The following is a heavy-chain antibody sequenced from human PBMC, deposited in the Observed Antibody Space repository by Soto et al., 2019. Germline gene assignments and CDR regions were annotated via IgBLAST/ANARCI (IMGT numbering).Heavy chain of an antibody. J-gene: IGHJ4*02. D-gene: IGHD2-2*02. Sequence: SVKVSCKASGGTFSTYPISWVRQAPGQGLYWMGGIIPTLGTPNYAQKFQGRFTITADESTSTAYMELSSLRSEDTAVYYCARGSGSCRSTICYSGDYWGQGTLVTVSS. CDR3: ARGSGSCRSTICYSGDY. CDR2: IIPTLGTP. CDR1: GGTFSTYP. V-gene: IGHV1-69*13.